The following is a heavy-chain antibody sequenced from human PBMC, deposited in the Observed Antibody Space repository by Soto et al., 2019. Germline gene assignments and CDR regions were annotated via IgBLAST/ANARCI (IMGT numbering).Heavy chain of an antibody. CDR2: MNPKSGST. CDR1: GYTFTNYD. J-gene: IGHJ4*02. V-gene: IGHV1-8*01. D-gene: IGHD4-17*01. Sequence: QVQLVQSGAEVKKPGASVKVSCKDSGYTFTNYDINWVRQATGQGLEWMGWMNPKSGSTGYAQQFQGRVIMTRSTSISTAYMELSSLRSEDTAVYYCVRVYGEIDYWGQRTLVTVSS. CDR3: VRVYGEIDY.